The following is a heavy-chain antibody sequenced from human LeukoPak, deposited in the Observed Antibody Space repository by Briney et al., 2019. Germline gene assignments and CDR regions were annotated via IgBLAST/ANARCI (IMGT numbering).Heavy chain of an antibody. D-gene: IGHD3-9*01. CDR3: ARALTGFIPGN. CDR2: ISSSGTTI. Sequence: GGSLRLSCAASGFTFTDFYMSWIRQAPGKGLEWVSYISSSGTTIYYTDSVMGRFTISRDNAKNSLYLQMNSLRAEDTAVYYCARALTGFIPGNWSQGTLVTVSS. V-gene: IGHV3-11*01. J-gene: IGHJ4*02. CDR1: GFTFTDFY.